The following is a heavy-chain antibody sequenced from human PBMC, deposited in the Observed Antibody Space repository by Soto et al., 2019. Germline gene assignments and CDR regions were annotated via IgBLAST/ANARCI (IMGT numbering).Heavy chain of an antibody. CDR2: ISGSGGSK. CDR1: GFTFSSYI. CDR3: VRDYDSSGYNSDY. D-gene: IGHD3-22*01. Sequence: GGSLRLSCAASGFTFSSYIMSWVRQAPGKGLEWVSAISGSGGSKYYADSVRGRITISRDNSKNTLYLQMNSLRPEDTAVYYCVRDYDSSGYNSDYWGQGTPVTVSS. J-gene: IGHJ4*02. V-gene: IGHV3-23*01.